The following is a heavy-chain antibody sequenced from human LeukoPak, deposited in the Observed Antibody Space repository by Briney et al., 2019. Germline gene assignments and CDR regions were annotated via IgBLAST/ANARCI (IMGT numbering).Heavy chain of an antibody. CDR1: GGSISSFY. CDR2: IYYSGST. V-gene: IGHV4-59*01. D-gene: IGHD7-27*01. J-gene: IGHJ3*02. Sequence: SETLSLTCTVSGGSISSFYWSWIRQPPGKGLEWIGYIYYSGSTNYNPSLKSRVTISVDTSKNQFSLKLSSVTAADTAVYYCAREVELGDAFDIWGQGTMVTVSS. CDR3: AREVELGDAFDI.